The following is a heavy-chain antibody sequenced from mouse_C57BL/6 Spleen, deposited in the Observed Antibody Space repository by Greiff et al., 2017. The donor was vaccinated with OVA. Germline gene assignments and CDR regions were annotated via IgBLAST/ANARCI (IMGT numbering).Heavy chain of an antibody. J-gene: IGHJ2*01. V-gene: IGHV1-54*01. Sequence: VQLQQSGAELVRPGTSVKVSCKASGYAFTNYLIEWVKQRPGQGLEWIGVINPGSGGTNYNEKFKGKATLTADKSSSTAYMQLSSLTSEDSAVYFCARSGDSNYEGDYFDYWGQGTTLTVSS. D-gene: IGHD2-5*01. CDR3: ARSGDSNYEGDYFDY. CDR2: INPGSGGT. CDR1: GYAFTNYL.